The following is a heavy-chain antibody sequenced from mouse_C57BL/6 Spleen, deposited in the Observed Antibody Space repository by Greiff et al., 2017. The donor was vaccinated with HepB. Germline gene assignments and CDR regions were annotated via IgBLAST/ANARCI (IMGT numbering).Heavy chain of an antibody. J-gene: IGHJ4*01. D-gene: IGHD2-4*01. CDR2: IYPRDGST. CDR1: GYTFTSYD. Sequence: VKLMESGPELVKPGASVKLSCKASGYTFTSYDINWVKQRPGQGLEWIGWIYPRDGSTKYNEKFKGKATLTVDTSSSTAYMELHSLTSEDSAVYFCAIYDYADYYAMDYWGQGTSVTVSS. V-gene: IGHV1-85*01. CDR3: AIYDYADYYAMDY.